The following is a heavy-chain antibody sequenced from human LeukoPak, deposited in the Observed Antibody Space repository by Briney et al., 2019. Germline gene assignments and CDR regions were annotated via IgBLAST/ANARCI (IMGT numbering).Heavy chain of an antibody. J-gene: IGHJ4*02. Sequence: SETLSLTCTVSGGSMNTYYWTWIRQTPGGGLEWIGQVHSSVGTTYNPSLRSRVSLSLDTSKNHFSLRLAPLTAADTAVYFCARERDHGYSYGHVLDFWGQGIPVTVSS. CDR2: VHSSVGT. V-gene: IGHV4-4*07. D-gene: IGHD5-18*01. CDR1: GGSMNTYY. CDR3: ARERDHGYSYGHVLDF.